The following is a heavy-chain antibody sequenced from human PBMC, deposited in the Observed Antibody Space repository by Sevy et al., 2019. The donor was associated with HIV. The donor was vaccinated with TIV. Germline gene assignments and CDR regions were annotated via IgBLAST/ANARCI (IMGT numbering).Heavy chain of an antibody. CDR1: GFTFSIAW. J-gene: IGHJ3*02. CDR3: TIFPLSLI. Sequence: GGSLRLSCAASGFTFSIAWMSWVRQAPGKGLEWVGRIKSKSDGGTTDYVAAVKGRFIISRDDSKNTLYVQMNSLKTEDTAVYYCTIFPLSLIWGQGTMVTVSS. CDR2: IKSKSDGGTT. V-gene: IGHV3-15*01.